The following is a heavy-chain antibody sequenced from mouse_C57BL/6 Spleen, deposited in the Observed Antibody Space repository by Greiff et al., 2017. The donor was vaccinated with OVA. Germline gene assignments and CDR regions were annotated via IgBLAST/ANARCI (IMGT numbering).Heavy chain of an antibody. Sequence: EVHLVESGGGLVQPGGSMKLSCVASGFTFSNYWMNWVRQSPEKGLEWVAQIRLKSDNYATHYAESVKGRFTISRDDSKSSVYLQMNNLRAEDTGIYYCTGRGGSNWYFDVWGTGTTVTVSS. D-gene: IGHD1-1*02. CDR1: GFTFSNYW. V-gene: IGHV6-3*01. CDR3: TGRGGSNWYFDV. J-gene: IGHJ1*03. CDR2: IRLKSDNYAT.